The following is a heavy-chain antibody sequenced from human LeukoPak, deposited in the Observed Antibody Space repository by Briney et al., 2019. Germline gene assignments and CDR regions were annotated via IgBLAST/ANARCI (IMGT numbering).Heavy chain of an antibody. CDR1: GFTFDDYA. J-gene: IGHJ4*02. D-gene: IGHD3-10*01. CDR3: AKGGGLWFGELSRFDY. Sequence: QPGGSLRLSCAASGFTFDDYAMPWVRQAPGKGLEWVSGISWNSGSIGYADSVKGRFTISRDNAKNSLYLQMNSLRAEDTALYYCAKGGGLWFGELSRFDYWGQGTLVTVSS. CDR2: ISWNSGSI. V-gene: IGHV3-9*01.